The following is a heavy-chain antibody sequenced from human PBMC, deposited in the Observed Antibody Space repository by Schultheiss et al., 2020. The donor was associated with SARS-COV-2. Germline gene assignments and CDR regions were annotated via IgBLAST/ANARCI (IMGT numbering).Heavy chain of an antibody. CDR3: AKGLWLVRGAFDI. J-gene: IGHJ3*02. D-gene: IGHD6-19*01. Sequence: GGSLRLSCAASGFTFDDYAMHWVRQAPGKGLEWVSGISWNSGSIGYADSVKGRFTISRDNSKNTLYLQMNSLRAEDTAVYYCAKGLWLVRGAFDIWGQGTMVTVSS. CDR2: ISWNSGSI. CDR1: GFTFDDYA. V-gene: IGHV3-9*01.